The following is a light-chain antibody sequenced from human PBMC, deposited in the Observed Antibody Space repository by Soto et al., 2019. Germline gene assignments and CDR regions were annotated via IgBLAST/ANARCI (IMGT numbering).Light chain of an antibody. CDR2: GAS. Sequence: EIVMAQSPGTLSVCPGARVTLSCRASQSVRRNLAWYQQKPGQAPRLLIYGASTRATGIPARFSGSGSGTEFTLTISSLQPEDSEVYYCQQYNNWPLTFGGGTKVDIK. J-gene: IGKJ4*01. CDR1: QSVRRN. V-gene: IGKV3-15*01. CDR3: QQYNNWPLT.